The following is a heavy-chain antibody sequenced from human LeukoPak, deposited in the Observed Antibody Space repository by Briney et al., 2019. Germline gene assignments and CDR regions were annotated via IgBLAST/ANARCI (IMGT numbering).Heavy chain of an antibody. CDR3: AKDLSAIPYGGKGFDY. CDR1: GFTFDDYA. D-gene: IGHD4-23*01. V-gene: IGHV3-9*01. Sequence: SLRLSCAASGFTFDDYAMHWVRQAPGKGLEWVSGISWNSGSIGYADSVKGRFTISRDNAKNSLYLQMNSLRAEDTALYYCAKDLSAIPYGGKGFDYWGQGTLVTVSS. CDR2: ISWNSGSI. J-gene: IGHJ4*02.